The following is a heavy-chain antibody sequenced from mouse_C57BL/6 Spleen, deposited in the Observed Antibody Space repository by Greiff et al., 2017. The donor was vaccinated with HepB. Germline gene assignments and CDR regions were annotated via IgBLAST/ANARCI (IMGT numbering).Heavy chain of an antibody. Sequence: DVMLVESGGGLVKPGGSLKLSCAASGFTFSDYGMHWVRQAPEKGLEWVAYISSGSRTIYYADTVKGRFTISRDNAKNTLFLQMTSLRSEDTAMYYCARRANWDLYYFDYWGQGTTLTVSS. V-gene: IGHV5-17*01. CDR3: ARRANWDLYYFDY. CDR2: ISSGSRTI. J-gene: IGHJ2*01. CDR1: GFTFSDYG. D-gene: IGHD4-1*01.